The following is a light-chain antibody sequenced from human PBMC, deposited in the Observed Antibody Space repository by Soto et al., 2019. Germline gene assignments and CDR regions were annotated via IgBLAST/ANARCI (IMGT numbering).Light chain of an antibody. V-gene: IGKV1-5*01. Sequence: DIQMTQSPSTLSASFGDSVTITCRASQSVSDWLAWYQHKPGKTPKLLIYDASSLESGVQSRLSGSGSGTEFTLTISSLRPDDFATYYCQQYNSYWTCGQGTKVDIK. J-gene: IGKJ1*01. CDR1: QSVSDW. CDR3: QQYNSYWT. CDR2: DAS.